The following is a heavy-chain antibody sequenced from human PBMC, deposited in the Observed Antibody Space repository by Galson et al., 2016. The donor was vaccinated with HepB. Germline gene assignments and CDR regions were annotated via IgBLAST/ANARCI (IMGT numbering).Heavy chain of an antibody. Sequence: SLRLSCAASGFTFSNYWMYWVRQAPGKGLVWVSRIKTDGSITGYADSVKGRFTISRANGKKTMYLQMNSRRAEDTALYYCARGRRGAISDFFDSWGQGTLVTVSS. CDR1: GFTFSNYW. D-gene: IGHD3-10*01. CDR2: IKTDGSIT. J-gene: IGHJ4*02. CDR3: ARGRRGAISDFFDS. V-gene: IGHV3-74*01.